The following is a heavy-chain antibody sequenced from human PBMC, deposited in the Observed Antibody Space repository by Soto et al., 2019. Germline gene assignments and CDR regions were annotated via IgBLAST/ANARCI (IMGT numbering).Heavy chain of an antibody. CDR3: ARYTYTSRYSYYRMDV. V-gene: IGHV3-49*03. J-gene: IGHJ6*02. D-gene: IGHD6-13*01. Sequence: GSLRLSCTTSGFTFGDYAMSWLRLAPGKGLEWVGIVRNIAYGETTEYAASVRGRFTISRDNSKSIAYLQMNSLTSEDTAVYYCARYTYTSRYSYYRMDVWGHGTTVTVSS. CDR2: VRNIAYGETT. CDR1: GFTFGDYA.